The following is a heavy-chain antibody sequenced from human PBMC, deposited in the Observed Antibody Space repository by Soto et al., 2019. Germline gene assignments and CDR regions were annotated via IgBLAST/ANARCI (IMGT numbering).Heavy chain of an antibody. J-gene: IGHJ4*02. CDR3: ARNYDRKGYYYPYYFDY. CDR1: GGSISSNNYY. Sequence: SETLSLTCTVSGGSISSNNYYWGWIRQPPGKGLEWIGSIYYSGSTYYNPSLKSRLTISLDTPKNQFSLKLNSVTAADTAVYLCARNYDRKGYYYPYYFDYGGQGTLATV. V-gene: IGHV4-39*01. CDR2: IYYSGST. D-gene: IGHD3-22*01.